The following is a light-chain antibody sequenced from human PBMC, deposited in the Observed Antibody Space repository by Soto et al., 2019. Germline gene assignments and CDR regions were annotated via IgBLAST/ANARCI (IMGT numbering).Light chain of an antibody. CDR1: QSVSSSY. CDR2: GAS. J-gene: IGKJ3*01. CDR3: QQYGSSPPFT. V-gene: IGKV3-20*01. Sequence: IVLTQSPGTLSLTPGERATLSCRASQSVSSSYLAWYQQKPGQAPRLLIYGASSRATGIPDRFSGSGSWTDFTLTISTLELEDSAVYYCQQYGSSPPFTFGPGTRVDIK.